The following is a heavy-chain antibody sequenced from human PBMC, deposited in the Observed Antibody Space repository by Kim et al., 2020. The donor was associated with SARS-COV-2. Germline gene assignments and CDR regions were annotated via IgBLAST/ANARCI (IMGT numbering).Heavy chain of an antibody. J-gene: IGHJ3*02. CDR1: GFTFSSYA. CDR2: ISYDGSNK. Sequence: GGSLRLSCAASGFTFSSYAMHWVRQAPGKGLEWVAVISYDGSNKYYADSVKGRFTISRDNSKNTLYLQMNSLRAEDTAVYYCARDIGRGYCSSTSCYAGAFDIWGQGTMVTVSS. D-gene: IGHD2-2*01. V-gene: IGHV3-30*04. CDR3: ARDIGRGYCSSTSCYAGAFDI.